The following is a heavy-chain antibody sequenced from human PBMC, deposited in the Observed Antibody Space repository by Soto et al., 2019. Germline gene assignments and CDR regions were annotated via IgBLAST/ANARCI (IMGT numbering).Heavy chain of an antibody. J-gene: IGHJ1*01. CDR1: GFTVSSDY. Sequence: GGSLRLSCAASGFTVSSDYMSWVRQAPGKGLEWVSVIHSGGSTYYVDSVKGRFTISRDNSKNTLYLQMNSLRAEDTAVYYCARDRIAVAGTYFQHWGQGTLVTVSS. D-gene: IGHD6-19*01. V-gene: IGHV3-53*01. CDR2: IHSGGST. CDR3: ARDRIAVAGTYFQH.